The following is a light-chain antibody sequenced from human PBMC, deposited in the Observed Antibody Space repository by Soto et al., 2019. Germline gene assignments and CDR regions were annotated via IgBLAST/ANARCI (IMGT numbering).Light chain of an antibody. CDR3: QQYDSSPLT. V-gene: IGKV3-20*01. J-gene: IGKJ1*01. Sequence: EIVLTQSPGTLSLSPGERATLSCRASQSVSSSYLARYQQKPGQAPRLLIYGASSRATGIPDRFSGSGSGTDFTLTISRLEPEDFAVYYCQQYDSSPLTFGQGTKVEIK. CDR2: GAS. CDR1: QSVSSSY.